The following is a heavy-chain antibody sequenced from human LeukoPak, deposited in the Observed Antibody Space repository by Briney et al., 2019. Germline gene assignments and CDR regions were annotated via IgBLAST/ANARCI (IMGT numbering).Heavy chain of an antibody. CDR1: GFTFGSYS. J-gene: IGHJ4*02. CDR3: ASGEYSGYDDDY. CDR2: ISSSSSYI. D-gene: IGHD5-12*01. V-gene: IGHV3-21*01. Sequence: PGGSLRLSCAASGFTFGSYSMNWVRQAPGKGLEWVSSISSSSSYIYYADSVKGRFTISRDNAKNSLYLQMNSLRAEDTAVYYCASGEYSGYDDDYWGQGTLVTVSS.